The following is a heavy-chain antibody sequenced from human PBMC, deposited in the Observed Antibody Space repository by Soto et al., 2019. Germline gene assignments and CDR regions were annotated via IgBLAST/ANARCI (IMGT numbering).Heavy chain of an antibody. Sequence: WGSLRLSCEVSGFTLSSYSMSWVRQAPGKGLEWLSYISSSSSVIYYADSVKGRITVSRDNAKNSLFLQMHSLRDDDTAVYYCARYVITPRAFDIWGQGTVVTVSS. CDR2: ISSSSSVI. V-gene: IGHV3-48*02. D-gene: IGHD1-20*01. J-gene: IGHJ3*02. CDR3: ARYVITPRAFDI. CDR1: GFTLSSYS.